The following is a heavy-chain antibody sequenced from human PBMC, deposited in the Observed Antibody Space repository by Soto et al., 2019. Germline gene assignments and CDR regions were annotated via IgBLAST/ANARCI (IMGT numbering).Heavy chain of an antibody. V-gene: IGHV1-18*01. J-gene: IGHJ4*02. Sequence: ASVKVSCKASGYTFTSYGISWVRRAPGQGLEWMGWISAYNGNTNYAQKLQGRVTMTTDTSTSTAYMELRSLRSDDTAVYYCARDGASYYDFWSGYYSEKYVDYWGQGTLVTVSS. CDR3: ARDGASYYDFWSGYYSEKYVDY. CDR2: ISAYNGNT. D-gene: IGHD3-3*01. CDR1: GYTFTSYG.